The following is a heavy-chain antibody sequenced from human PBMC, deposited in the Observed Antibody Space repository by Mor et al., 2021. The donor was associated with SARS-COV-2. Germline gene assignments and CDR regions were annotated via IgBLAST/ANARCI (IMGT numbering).Heavy chain of an antibody. CDR3: ARGESLTYYYDSSGYSRGY. D-gene: IGHD3-22*01. Sequence: VRQAPGQRLEWMGWINAGNGNTKYSQKFQVTVTITRDTSASTAYMELSSLRSEDTAVYYCARGESLTYYYDSSGYSRGYWGQ. V-gene: IGHV1-3*01. CDR2: INAGNGNT. J-gene: IGHJ4*02.